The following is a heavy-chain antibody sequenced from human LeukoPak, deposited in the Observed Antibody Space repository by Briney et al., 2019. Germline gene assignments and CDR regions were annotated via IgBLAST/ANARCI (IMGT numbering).Heavy chain of an antibody. Sequence: SVKVSCKASGGTFSSYAISWVRQAPGQGLEWMGGIIPIFGTANYAQKFQGRVTITADESTSTAYMELSSLRSEETAVYYCARGPAAGFDLYYYYYSMDVWGNGTTVTVSS. CDR2: IIPIFGTA. CDR3: ARGPAAGFDLYYYYYSMDV. V-gene: IGHV1-69*13. J-gene: IGHJ6*03. D-gene: IGHD2-15*01. CDR1: GGTFSSYA.